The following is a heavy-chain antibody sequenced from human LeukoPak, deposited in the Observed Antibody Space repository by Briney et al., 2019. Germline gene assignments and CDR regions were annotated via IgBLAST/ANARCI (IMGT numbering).Heavy chain of an antibody. CDR1: GGSISGHY. CDR3: AREGVGGSPFDY. D-gene: IGHD2-15*01. J-gene: IGHJ4*02. V-gene: IGHV4-59*11. Sequence: SETLSLTCTVSGGSISGHYWTWIRQPPGKGLEWIGQIHYSGRPDYNPSLKSRVTISVDTSKNQLSLKVTSVTGADTAVYYCAREGVGGSPFDYWGQGTLVTVSS. CDR2: IHYSGRP.